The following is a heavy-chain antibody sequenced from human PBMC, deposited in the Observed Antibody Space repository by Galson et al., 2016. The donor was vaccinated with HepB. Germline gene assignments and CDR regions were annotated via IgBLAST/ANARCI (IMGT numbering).Heavy chain of an antibody. Sequence: SLRLSCAASGFTFRNYGMSWVRQAPGKGLEWVSGISDSGFSTYYSDSVKGRFTISRDNAKNTLYLQMNSLRAEDTAVYYCARLSLVVGGTIDYWGQGTLVTVSS. CDR1: GFTFRNYG. V-gene: IGHV3-23*01. J-gene: IGHJ4*02. CDR2: ISDSGFST. CDR3: ARLSLVVGGTIDY. D-gene: IGHD6-19*01.